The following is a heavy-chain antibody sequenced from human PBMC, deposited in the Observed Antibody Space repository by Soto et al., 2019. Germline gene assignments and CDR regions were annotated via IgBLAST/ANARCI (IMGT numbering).Heavy chain of an antibody. V-gene: IGHV3-73*02. CDR1: GFTFSGSA. Sequence: EVQLVESGGGLVQPGGSLKLSCAASGFTFSGSAMHWVRQASGKGLEWVGRIRSKANSYATAYAASVKGRFTISRDDSNNAAYLQMNSRKTEDTAVYYCTGSPGTGPEPWGQGTLVTVSS. CDR3: TGSPGTGPEP. J-gene: IGHJ5*02. D-gene: IGHD1-1*01. CDR2: IRSKANSYAT.